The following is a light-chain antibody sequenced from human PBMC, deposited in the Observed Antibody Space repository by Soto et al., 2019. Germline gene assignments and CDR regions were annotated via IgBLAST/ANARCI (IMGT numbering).Light chain of an antibody. CDR3: SSYAGSNNLV. CDR2: DVS. CDR1: SSDVGGYNY. V-gene: IGLV2-8*01. Sequence: QSVLTQPPSASGSLGQSVTISCTGTSSDVGGYNYVSWYQQHPGKAPKLLIYDVSHRPSGVPDRFSGSKSGNTASLTVSGLQAEDEADYYCSSYAGSNNLVFGTGTKVTVL. J-gene: IGLJ1*01.